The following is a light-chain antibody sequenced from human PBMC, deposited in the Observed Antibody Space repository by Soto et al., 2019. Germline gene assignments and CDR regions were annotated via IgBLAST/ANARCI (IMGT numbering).Light chain of an antibody. Sequence: DIVMTQSPATLSVAPGERVACCCRASQGVSRKLAWYQHKPGQAPRLLISGASTGATGIPARFSGSGSGTEFTLTISSLQSEDCAIYYCQQYHTWPITFGGGTKVDIK. J-gene: IGKJ4*01. CDR1: QGVSRK. CDR2: GAS. CDR3: QQYHTWPIT. V-gene: IGKV3-15*01.